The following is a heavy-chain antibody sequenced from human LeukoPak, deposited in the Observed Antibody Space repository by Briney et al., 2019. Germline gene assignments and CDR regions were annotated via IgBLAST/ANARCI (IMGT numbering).Heavy chain of an antibody. CDR1: GYTFTGYY. Sequence: ASVKVSCKASGYTFTGYYMHWVRQAPGQGLEWMGWINPNSGGTNYAQKFQGRVTMTRDTSISTAYMELSRLRSDDTAVYYCARDAVDIAVADTFDYWGQGTLVTVSS. CDR3: ARDAVDIAVADTFDY. CDR2: INPNSGGT. V-gene: IGHV1-2*02. D-gene: IGHD6-19*01. J-gene: IGHJ4*02.